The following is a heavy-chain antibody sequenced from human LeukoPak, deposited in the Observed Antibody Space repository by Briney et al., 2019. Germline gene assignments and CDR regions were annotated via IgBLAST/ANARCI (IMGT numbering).Heavy chain of an antibody. CDR1: GFTVSSNY. V-gene: IGHV3-53*01. CDR2: IYSGGST. CDR3: ARGRDGYTPDAFDI. Sequence: GGSLRLSCAASGFTVSSNYMSWVRQAPGKGLEWVSVIYSGGSTYYADSVKGRFTIFRDNSKNTLYLQMNSLRAEDTAVYYCARGRDGYTPDAFDIWGQGTMVTVSS. J-gene: IGHJ3*02. D-gene: IGHD5-24*01.